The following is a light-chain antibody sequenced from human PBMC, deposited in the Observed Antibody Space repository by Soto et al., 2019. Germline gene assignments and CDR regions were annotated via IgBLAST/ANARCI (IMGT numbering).Light chain of an antibody. CDR1: QSISSY. CDR3: QQSYSTPRT. J-gene: IGKJ1*01. V-gene: IGKV1-39*01. CDR2: AAS. Sequence: DVQRTQSPSSLSASVGDRFTITCRASQSISSYLNWYQQKPGKAPKLLIYAASSLQSGVPSRFSGSGSGTDFTLTISSLQPEDFATYYCQQSYSTPRTFGQGTKVDIK.